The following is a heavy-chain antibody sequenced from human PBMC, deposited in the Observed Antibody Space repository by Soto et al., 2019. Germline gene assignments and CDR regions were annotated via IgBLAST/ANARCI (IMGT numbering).Heavy chain of an antibody. D-gene: IGHD2-15*01. Sequence: GESLKISCKGSGYSFTGYWIGWVRQMPGKGLEWMGIIYPGDSDTRYSPSFQGQVTISADKSISTAYLQWSSLKASDTAMYYCARKGVVVAAPYYYYGMDVWGQGTTVTVSS. CDR2: IYPGDSDT. V-gene: IGHV5-51*01. J-gene: IGHJ6*02. CDR3: ARKGVVVAAPYYYYGMDV. CDR1: GYSFTGYW.